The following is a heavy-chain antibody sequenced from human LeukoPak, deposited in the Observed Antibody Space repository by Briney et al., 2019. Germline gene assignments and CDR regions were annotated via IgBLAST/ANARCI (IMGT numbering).Heavy chain of an antibody. Sequence: ASVKVSCKASGYTFTSYAMHWVRQAPGQRLEWMGWINAGNGNTKYSQKFQGRVTITRDTSASTAYMELSSLRSEDTAVYYCARQDRCSGGSCYYRGFDPWGQGTLVTVSS. CDR3: ARQDRCSGGSCYYRGFDP. J-gene: IGHJ5*02. CDR2: INAGNGNT. V-gene: IGHV1-3*01. D-gene: IGHD2-15*01. CDR1: GYTFTSYA.